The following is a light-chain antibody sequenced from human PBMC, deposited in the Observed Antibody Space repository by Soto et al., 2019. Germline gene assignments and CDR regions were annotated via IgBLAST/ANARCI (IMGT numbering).Light chain of an antibody. V-gene: IGLV2-23*02. CDR2: EVS. CDR1: SSDVGSYNL. J-gene: IGLJ1*01. Sequence: QSALTQPASVSGSPGQSITISCTGTSSDVGSYNLVSWYQQHPGKAPKLMIYEVSKRPSGVSNRFSGSKSGNTASLTISGLQAEYEADYYCCSYAGSSTRYVFGTGTKVTVL. CDR3: CSYAGSSTRYV.